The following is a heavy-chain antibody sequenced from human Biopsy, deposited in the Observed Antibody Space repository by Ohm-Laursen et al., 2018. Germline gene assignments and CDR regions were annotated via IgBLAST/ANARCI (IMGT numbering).Heavy chain of an antibody. CDR1: GGSIGSFF. J-gene: IGHJ5*02. CDR3: AREPRIAAVAYFDP. CDR2: IYYSGST. Sequence: SETLSLTCIVSGGSIGSFFWSWIRQPPGKGLEWIGYIYYSGSTNYNPSLKSQVTMSVDTSKNQFSQILSSMTAADTAVYYCAREPRIAAVAYFDPWGQGTLVTVSS. D-gene: IGHD6-13*01. V-gene: IGHV4-59*12.